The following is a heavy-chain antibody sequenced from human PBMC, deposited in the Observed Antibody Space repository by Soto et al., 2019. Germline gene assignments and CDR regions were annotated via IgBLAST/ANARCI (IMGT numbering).Heavy chain of an antibody. CDR3: ARHGFYGDYSSNYFDP. Sequence: GDSLKISCKGSGYSFSNYWIALVGQMPGKGLEYMGIIYPSDSQTRYSPSFQGQGTISADKSISTAYLQWTSLKASDTAIYYCARHGFYGDYSSNYFDPWGQGTLVTVSS. D-gene: IGHD4-17*01. V-gene: IGHV5-51*01. CDR1: GYSFSNYW. J-gene: IGHJ5*02. CDR2: IYPSDSQT.